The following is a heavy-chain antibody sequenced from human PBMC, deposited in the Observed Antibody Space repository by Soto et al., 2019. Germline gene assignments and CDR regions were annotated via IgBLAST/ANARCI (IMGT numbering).Heavy chain of an antibody. CDR2: IYYSGST. V-gene: IGHV4-59*01. Sequence: SETLSLTCTVSGGSISSYYWSWIRQPPGKGLEWIGYIYYSGSTNYNPSLKSRVTISVDTSKNQFSLKLSSVTAADTAVYYCARELNHGFDPWGQGTLVTVSS. CDR1: GGSISSYY. J-gene: IGHJ5*02. CDR3: ARELNHGFDP.